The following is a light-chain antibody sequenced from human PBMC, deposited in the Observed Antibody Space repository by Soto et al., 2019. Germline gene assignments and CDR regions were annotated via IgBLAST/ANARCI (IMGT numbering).Light chain of an antibody. Sequence: DIQMTQSPSSLSASIGDRVTITCQASQDISNYLNWYQQKPGKAHKLLIYDTSNLETGVPSRFSGGGSGTSYVITISGLQPEDIATYYCQQYANLPWTFGRGTKVEV. CDR1: QDISNY. V-gene: IGKV1-33*01. CDR3: QQYANLPWT. CDR2: DTS. J-gene: IGKJ1*01.